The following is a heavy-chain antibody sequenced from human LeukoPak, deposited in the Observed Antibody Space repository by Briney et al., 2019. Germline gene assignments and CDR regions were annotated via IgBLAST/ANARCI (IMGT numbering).Heavy chain of an antibody. V-gene: IGHV4-34*01. J-gene: IGHJ3*02. D-gene: IGHD3-22*01. Sequence: PSETLSLTCAVYGGSLSGYYWSWIRQPPGKGLEWIGEINHSGSTNYNPSIKSRVTISVDTSKNQFSLKLSSVTAADTAVYYCARTPTYYYDSSGYYGAFDIWGQGTMVTASS. CDR3: ARTPTYYYDSSGYYGAFDI. CDR1: GGSLSGYY. CDR2: INHSGST.